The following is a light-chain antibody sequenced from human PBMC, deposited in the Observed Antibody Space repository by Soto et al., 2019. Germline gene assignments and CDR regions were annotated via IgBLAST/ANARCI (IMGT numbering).Light chain of an antibody. CDR1: SSDVGGYNY. CDR3: SSYTSSSTYV. CDR2: EVS. V-gene: IGLV2-14*01. J-gene: IGLJ1*01. Sequence: QSALTQPASVSGSPGQSITISCTGTSSDVGGYNYVPWYQQHPGKAPKLMIYEVSNRPSGGSNRFSGSKSGNTAPLTISGIQAEEEDDDYCSSYTSSSTYVFGTGTKLTVL.